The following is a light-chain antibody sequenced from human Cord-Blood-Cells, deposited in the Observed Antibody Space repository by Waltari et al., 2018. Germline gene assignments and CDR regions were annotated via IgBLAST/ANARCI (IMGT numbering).Light chain of an antibody. CDR2: KDS. CDR3: QSADSSGTYKV. CDR1: ALPKHY. J-gene: IGLJ2*01. Sequence: SYELTQPPSASVSPGQTARITCSGDALPKHYAYWYQQKPGQAPVLVIYKDSERPSGIPERFSGSSSGTTVTLTISGVQAEDEADYYCQSADSSGTYKVFGGGTKLTVL. V-gene: IGLV3-25*03.